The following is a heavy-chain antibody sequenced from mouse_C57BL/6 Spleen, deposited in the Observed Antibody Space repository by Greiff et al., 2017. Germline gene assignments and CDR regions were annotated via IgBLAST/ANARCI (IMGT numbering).Heavy chain of an antibody. CDR2: IYPGDGDT. V-gene: IGHV1-82*01. CDR1: GYAFSSSW. Sequence: QVQLQQSGPELVKPGASVKISCKASGYAFSSSWMNWVKQRPGTGLEWIGRIYPGDGDTNYNGKFKGKATLTADKSSSTAYMQLISLTSEDSAVYFCEIIYEQSCYYAMDYWGQGTTVTVSS. CDR3: EIIYEQSCYYAMDY. J-gene: IGHJ4*01. D-gene: IGHD2-3*01.